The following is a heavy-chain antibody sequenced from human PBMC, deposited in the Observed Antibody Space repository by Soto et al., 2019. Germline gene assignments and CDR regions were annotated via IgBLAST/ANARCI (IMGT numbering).Heavy chain of an antibody. D-gene: IGHD2-2*01. V-gene: IGHV4-31*03. CDR1: GGSISSNNHY. CDR3: AREVIAPAASDAFDI. CDR2: IHYSGST. J-gene: IGHJ3*02. Sequence: TLSLTCTISGGSISSNNHYWSWIRQYPGQGPEWIGYIHYSGSTYYNPSLESRVTISVDTSKNQFSLNLNSVTAADTAVFYCAREVIAPAASDAFDIWGQGTMVTVSS.